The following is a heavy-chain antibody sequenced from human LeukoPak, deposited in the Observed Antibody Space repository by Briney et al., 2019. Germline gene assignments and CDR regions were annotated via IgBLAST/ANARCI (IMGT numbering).Heavy chain of an antibody. Sequence: GTSLRLSCVVSGFTLTNYALHWVRQAPGKGLEWVAVISYAGTNKYYADSVKGRFTISRDISKNTVYLHMDSLRDEDTAVYFCARGGYYYDTTGSPGDYWGQGPLVTVSS. J-gene: IGHJ4*02. D-gene: IGHD3-22*01. CDR1: GFTLTNYA. CDR3: ARGGYYYDTTGSPGDY. V-gene: IGHV3-30-3*01. CDR2: ISYAGTNK.